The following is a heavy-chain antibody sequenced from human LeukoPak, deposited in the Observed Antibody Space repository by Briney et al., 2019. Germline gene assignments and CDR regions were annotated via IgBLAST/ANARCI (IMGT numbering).Heavy chain of an antibody. Sequence: PSQTLSLTCTVSGGSISSGGYYWSWLRQHPGKGLEWIGYIYYSGSTNYNPSLKSRVTISVDTSKNQFSLKLSSVTAADTAVYYCARHASGGYYDFWSGYNVGEYNWFDPWGQGTLVTVSS. CDR1: GGSISSGGYY. D-gene: IGHD3-3*01. V-gene: IGHV4-31*03. CDR3: ARHASGGYYDFWSGYNVGEYNWFDP. J-gene: IGHJ5*02. CDR2: IYYSGST.